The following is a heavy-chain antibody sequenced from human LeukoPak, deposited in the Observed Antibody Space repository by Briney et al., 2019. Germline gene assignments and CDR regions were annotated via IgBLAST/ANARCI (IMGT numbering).Heavy chain of an antibody. J-gene: IGHJ4*02. CDR3: VKDSRPPLYGDSHGDY. D-gene: IGHD4-17*01. Sequence: GGSLRLSCAASGFTFSSYAMHWVRQAPGKGLEWVAVISYDGSNKYYADSVKGRFTISRDNSKNTLYLQMNSLRAEDTAVYYCVKDSRPPLYGDSHGDYWGQGTLVTVSS. V-gene: IGHV3-30-3*01. CDR1: GFTFSSYA. CDR2: ISYDGSNK.